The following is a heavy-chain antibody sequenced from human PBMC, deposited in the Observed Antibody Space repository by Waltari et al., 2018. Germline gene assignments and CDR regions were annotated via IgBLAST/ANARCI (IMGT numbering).Heavy chain of an antibody. CDR2: VHPRSRDT. V-gene: IGHV1-2*02. CDR3: ARDRASLGHPMSREFDY. Sequence: QIQLVQSGAEVKKPGASVKVSCKPSGYIFTAYYVHWLRQAPGQGLGWNGKVHPRSRDTTNAQKIQDRVTLISDTSINTAHMELTRLTTDDTAVYYCARDRASLGHPMSREFDYWGRGTLVTVS. D-gene: IGHD3-10*02. J-gene: IGHJ4*02. CDR1: GYIFTAYY.